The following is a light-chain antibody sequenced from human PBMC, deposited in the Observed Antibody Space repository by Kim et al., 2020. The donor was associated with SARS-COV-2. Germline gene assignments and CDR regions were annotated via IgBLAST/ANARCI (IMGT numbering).Light chain of an antibody. CDR3: QRYGSSPLT. CDR1: QSVSSSY. J-gene: IGKJ4*01. V-gene: IGKV3-20*01. Sequence: EIVLTQSPGTLSLSPGERATLSCRASQSVSSSYLAWYQQKPGQAPRLLIYGASSRATGIPDRFSGSGSGTDFTLTISRLEPEDFAVYSCQRYGSSPLTFGGGTKVYIK. CDR2: GAS.